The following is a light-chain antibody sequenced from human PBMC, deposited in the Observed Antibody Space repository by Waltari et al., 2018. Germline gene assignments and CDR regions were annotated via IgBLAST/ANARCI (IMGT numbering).Light chain of an antibody. Sequence: EIVLTQSPATLSFSPGERATLSCRASQSVSSSLAWYQQKPGQAPRLLIYDASSRATGIPDKFSGSGSGTDFTLTISSLEPEDFGVYYCQRHTNWPFAFGQGTRLEIK. CDR2: DAS. J-gene: IGKJ5*01. CDR3: QRHTNWPFA. CDR1: QSVSSS. V-gene: IGKV3-11*01.